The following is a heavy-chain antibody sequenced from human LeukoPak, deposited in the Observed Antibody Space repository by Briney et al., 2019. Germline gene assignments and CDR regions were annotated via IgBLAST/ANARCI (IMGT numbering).Heavy chain of an antibody. CDR3: AKDHEWLVTRGQLLLWAPDY. J-gene: IGHJ4*02. CDR1: GFTFDDYA. D-gene: IGHD6-19*01. CDR2: ISWNSGSI. V-gene: IGHV3-9*01. Sequence: PGGSLRLSCAASGFTFDDYAMHWVRQAPGKGLEWVSGISWNSGSIGYADSVRGRFTISRDNAKNSLYLQMNSLRAEDTALYYCAKDHEWLVTRGQLLLWAPDYWGQGTLVTVSS.